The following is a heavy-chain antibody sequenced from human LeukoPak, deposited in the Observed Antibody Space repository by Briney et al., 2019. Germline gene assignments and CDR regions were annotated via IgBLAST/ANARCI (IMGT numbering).Heavy chain of an antibody. D-gene: IGHD1-26*01. V-gene: IGHV1-2*02. J-gene: IGHJ4*02. CDR3: ARVNVGATGYFDY. CDR2: INPNSGGT. CDR1: GYTFTGYY. Sequence: ASVKVSCKASGYTFTGYYMHWVRQAPGQGLEWMGWINPNSGGTNYAQKFQGRVTMTRDTSISTAYMELSRLRSDDTAVYYCARVNVGATGYFDYWGQGTLVTVSS.